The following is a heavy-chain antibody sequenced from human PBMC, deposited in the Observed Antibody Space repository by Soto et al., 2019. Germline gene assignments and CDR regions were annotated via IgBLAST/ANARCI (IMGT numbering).Heavy chain of an antibody. CDR1: GLTVSHNY. CDR3: VRPRPSGENYGMGV. D-gene: IGHD3-16*01. CDR2: LYTEGTP. V-gene: IGHV3-53*01. J-gene: IGHJ6*02. Sequence: GGSLRLSCVASGLTVSHNYMAWVRQSPEMGLEWDSILYTEGTPYYADSGKSRFTISRDSSKNTVFLQLDSLRAEDTAVYYCVRPRPSGENYGMGVWGQGTTVTVAS.